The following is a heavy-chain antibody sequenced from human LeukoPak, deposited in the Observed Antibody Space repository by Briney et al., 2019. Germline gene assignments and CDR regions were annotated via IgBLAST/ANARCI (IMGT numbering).Heavy chain of an antibody. CDR1: GFSFSAQS. V-gene: IGHV3-48*04. CDR3: GRGPATGAWLIDS. Sequence: PGGSLRLSCVASGFSFSAQSMNWVRKLPGKGVEWLSYIRGGSDSIDYAYSVKGRLAISRDSAKNTLYLKMGMLRAGDTAVYYCGRGPATGAWLIDSWGQGILVSVSS. J-gene: IGHJ4*02. CDR2: IRGGSDSI. D-gene: IGHD6-19*01.